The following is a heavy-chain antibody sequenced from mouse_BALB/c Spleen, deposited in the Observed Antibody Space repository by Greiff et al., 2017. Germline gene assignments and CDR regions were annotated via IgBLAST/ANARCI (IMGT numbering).Heavy chain of an antibody. J-gene: IGHJ4*01. CDR1: GFTFNTYA. CDR3: VRHYGYAMAY. D-gene: IGHD2-2*01. Sequence: EVQVVESGGGLVQPKGSLKLSCAASGFTFNTYAMNWVRQAPGKGLDWVARIRSKSNNYATYFVDSVKDRYTISRDDSQSMLYLQMNYLKTEDKAMYYCVRHYGYAMAYWGQGTSVTVSS. V-gene: IGHV10-1*02. CDR2: IRSKSNNYAT.